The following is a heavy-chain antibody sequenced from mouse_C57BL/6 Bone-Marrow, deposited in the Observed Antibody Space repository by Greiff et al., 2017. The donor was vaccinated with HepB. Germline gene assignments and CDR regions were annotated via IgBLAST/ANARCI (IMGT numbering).Heavy chain of an antibody. V-gene: IGHV1-69*01. CDR3: ARAPYYYGSSPPFDY. J-gene: IGHJ2*01. Sequence: QVQLQQPGAELVMPGASVKLSCKASGYTFTSYWMHWVKQRPGQGLEWIGEIDPSDSYTNYNQKFKGKSTLTVDKSSSTAYMQLSSLTSEDSAVYYCARAPYYYGSSPPFDYWGQGTTLTVSS. CDR1: GYTFTSYW. D-gene: IGHD1-1*01. CDR2: IDPSDSYT.